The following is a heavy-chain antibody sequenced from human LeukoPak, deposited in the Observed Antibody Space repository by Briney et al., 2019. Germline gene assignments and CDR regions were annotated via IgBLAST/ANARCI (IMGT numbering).Heavy chain of an antibody. D-gene: IGHD3-22*01. Sequence: ASVKVSCKASGYTFTSHDINWVRQATGQGLKWMGWMNPNSGHTGYAQKFQGRVTVTRNTSISTAYMELSSLKSEDTAMYYCARLGVDSSGYPLDYWGQGTLVTVSS. CDR1: GYTFTSHD. CDR2: MNPNSGHT. V-gene: IGHV1-8*01. J-gene: IGHJ4*02. CDR3: ARLGVDSSGYPLDY.